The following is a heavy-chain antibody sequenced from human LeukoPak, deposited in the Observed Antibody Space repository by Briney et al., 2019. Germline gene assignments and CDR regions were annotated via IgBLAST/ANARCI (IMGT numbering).Heavy chain of an antibody. D-gene: IGHD3/OR15-3a*01. Sequence: GGSLRLSCAVSGFRVSDYYMSWVRQAPGKGLEWVGLIRDSGEAFYADFARGRFAISRDESENTLYLQMNSLRVEDTAVYFCARDRPPTKDWFEFDPWAREPRSLSPQ. CDR2: IRDSGEA. CDR1: GFRVSDYY. CDR3: ARDRPPTKDWFEFDP. V-gene: IGHV3-66*03. J-gene: IGHJ5*02.